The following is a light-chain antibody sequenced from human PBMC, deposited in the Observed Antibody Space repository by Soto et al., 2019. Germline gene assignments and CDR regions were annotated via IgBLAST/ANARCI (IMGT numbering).Light chain of an antibody. CDR3: QQYNNWLWT. J-gene: IGKJ1*01. CDR2: GAS. CDR1: QSISGA. Sequence: SLATLSVYKRGRATLSCRASQSISGALAWYQQKPGRAPRLLIYGASTRATSFPARFSGSGSGTDFTLTISSLQSEDFAVYYCQQYNNWLWTFGQVSNV. V-gene: IGKV3-15*01.